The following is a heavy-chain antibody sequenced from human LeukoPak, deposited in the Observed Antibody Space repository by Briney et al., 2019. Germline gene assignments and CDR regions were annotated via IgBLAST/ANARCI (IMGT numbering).Heavy chain of an antibody. V-gene: IGHV3-74*01. CDR1: GFTFSSYW. Sequence: GGSLRLSCAASGFTFSSYWMNWVRQAPGKGLVWVSRIASDGSSTTYADSVKGRFSISGDNAKNTLYLQMNSLRVEDTAVYYCARGRPHGNDYWGQGTLVTVSS. CDR3: ARGRPHGNDY. D-gene: IGHD4-23*01. J-gene: IGHJ4*02. CDR2: IASDGSST.